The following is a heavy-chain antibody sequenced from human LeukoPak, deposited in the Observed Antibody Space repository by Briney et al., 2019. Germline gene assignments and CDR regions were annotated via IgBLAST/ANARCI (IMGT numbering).Heavy chain of an antibody. J-gene: IGHJ3*02. D-gene: IGHD5-24*01. CDR2: INPGGDNT. CDR1: GYTFTKSY. V-gene: IGHV1-46*01. Sequence: GASVKVSCKASGYTFTKSYIHWVRQAPGQRLEWMGLINPGGDNTDYAQNLQGRLTMTSDTSARTVYMELSSLRSEDTAVYYCARIRDGYNDAYDIWGQGTVVTVPS. CDR3: ARIRDGYNDAYDI.